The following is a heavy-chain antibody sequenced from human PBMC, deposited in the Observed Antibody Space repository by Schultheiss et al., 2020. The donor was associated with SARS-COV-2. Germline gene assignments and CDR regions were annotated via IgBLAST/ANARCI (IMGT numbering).Heavy chain of an antibody. J-gene: IGHJ4*02. V-gene: IGHV3-23*01. CDR3: AKSLRFLEWLFDY. D-gene: IGHD3-3*01. Sequence: GGSLRLSCAASRFTFSSYAMSWVRQAPGKGLEWVSAISGSGGSTYYADSVKGRFTISRDNSKNTLYLQMNSLRAEDTAVYYCAKSLRFLEWLFDYWGQGTLVTVSS. CDR1: RFTFSSYA. CDR2: ISGSGGST.